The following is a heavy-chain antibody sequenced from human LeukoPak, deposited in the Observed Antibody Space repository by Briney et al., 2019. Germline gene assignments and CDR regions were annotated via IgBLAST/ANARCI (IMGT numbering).Heavy chain of an antibody. CDR3: ARDRVATLDY. Sequence: GGSLRLSCVASGFTVSSNYMSWVRQAPGKGLEWVSVIFSGGSTYYADSVKGRFTISRDNSKNTLYLQMNSLRAEDTAVYYCARDRVATLDYWGQGTLVTVSS. CDR1: GFTVSSNY. D-gene: IGHD5-12*01. J-gene: IGHJ4*02. CDR2: IFSGGST. V-gene: IGHV3-66*02.